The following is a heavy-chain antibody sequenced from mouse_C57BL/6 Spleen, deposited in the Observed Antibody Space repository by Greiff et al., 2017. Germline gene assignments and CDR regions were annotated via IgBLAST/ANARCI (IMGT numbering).Heavy chain of an antibody. V-gene: IGHV2-6*03. Sequence: VMLVESGPGLVAPSQSLSITCTVSGFSLTSYGVHWVRQPPGKGLEWLVVIWSDGSTTYNSALKSRLSISKDNSKSQVFLKMNSLQTDDTAMYYCARSYDGYAYWYFDVWGTGTTVTVSS. J-gene: IGHJ1*03. CDR2: IWSDGST. D-gene: IGHD2-3*01. CDR1: GFSLTSYG. CDR3: ARSYDGYAYWYFDV.